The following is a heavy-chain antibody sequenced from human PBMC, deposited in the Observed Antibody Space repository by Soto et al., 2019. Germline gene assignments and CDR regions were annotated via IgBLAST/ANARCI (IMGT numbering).Heavy chain of an antibody. CDR2: IIPIFGTA. CDR1: EGTFSSYA. CDR3: ARVPQSRDGYNYPYYYSGMDV. Sequence: SLKVSCKSSEGTFSSYAISWVRQAPGQGLEWMGGIIPIFGTANYAQKFQGRVTITADESTSTAYMELSSLRSADTAVYYCARVPQSRDGYNYPYYYSGMDVWGQGTTVTVSS. J-gene: IGHJ6*02. V-gene: IGHV1-69*13. D-gene: IGHD5-12*01.